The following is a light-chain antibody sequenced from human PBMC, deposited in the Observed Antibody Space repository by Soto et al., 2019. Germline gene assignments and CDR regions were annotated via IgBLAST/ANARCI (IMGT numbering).Light chain of an antibody. CDR1: TSNIGSKT. CDR2: SNN. J-gene: IGLJ1*01. CDR3: AAWDDKLTYV. Sequence: QSVLAQPPSASGTPGQSVTISCSGSTSNIGSKTVNWYQELPGTAPKLLIYSNNRRPSGVPDRFSGSKSGTSASLAISGLQSEDEADYYCAAWDDKLTYVFGTGTKVTVL. V-gene: IGLV1-44*01.